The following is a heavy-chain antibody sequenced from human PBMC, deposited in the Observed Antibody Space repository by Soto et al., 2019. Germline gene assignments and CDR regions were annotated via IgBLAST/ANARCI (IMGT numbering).Heavy chain of an antibody. CDR1: GGSISSGGYS. V-gene: IGHV4-30-2*01. CDR3: ARVLVGAETSTFDY. J-gene: IGHJ4*02. D-gene: IGHD2-15*01. CDR2: IYHSGST. Sequence: PSETLSLTCAVSGGSISSGGYSWSWIRQPPGKGLEWIGYIYHSGSTYYNPSLKSRVTISVDRSKNQFSLKLSSVTAADTAVYYCARVLVGAETSTFDYWGQGTLVTVSS.